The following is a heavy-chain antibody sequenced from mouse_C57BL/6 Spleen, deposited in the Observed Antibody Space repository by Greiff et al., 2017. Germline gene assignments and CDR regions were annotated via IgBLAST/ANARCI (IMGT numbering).Heavy chain of an antibody. D-gene: IGHD4-1*01. CDR3: TTGLGRYYLDY. CDR1: GFNIKDDY. V-gene: IGHV14-4*01. J-gene: IGHJ2*01. Sequence: VQLQQSGAELVRPGASVKLSCTASGFNIKDDYMHWVKQRPEQGLEWIGWIDPENGDTEYASKFQGKATITADTSSNTAYLQRSSLTSEDTSVYYCTTGLGRYYLDYWGQGTTLTVSS. CDR2: IDPENGDT.